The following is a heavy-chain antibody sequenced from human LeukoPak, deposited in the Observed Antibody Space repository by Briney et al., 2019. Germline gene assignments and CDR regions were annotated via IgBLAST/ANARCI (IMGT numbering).Heavy chain of an antibody. J-gene: IGHJ6*02. D-gene: IGHD6-19*01. V-gene: IGHV1-18*01. CDR2: ISAYNGNT. CDR1: GYTFTSYG. CDR3: ARVSEYSSGWYFAYYYYGMDV. Sequence: ASVKVSCKASGYTFTSYGISWVRQAPGQGLEWMGWISAYNGNTNYAQKPQGRVTMTTDTSTSTAYMELRSLRSDDTAVYYCARVSEYSSGWYFAYYYYGMDVWGQGTTVTVSS.